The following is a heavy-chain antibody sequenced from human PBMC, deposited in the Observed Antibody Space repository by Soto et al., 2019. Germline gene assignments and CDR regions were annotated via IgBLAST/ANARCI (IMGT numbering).Heavy chain of an antibody. V-gene: IGHV3-30-3*01. CDR2: ISFDGSYK. D-gene: IGHD6-19*01. Sequence: QVQLVESGGGVAQPGRSLRLYYAASRFTFSSHSMHWVRQAPGKGLEWVAVISFDGSYKYYADSVKGRFTISRDNSKNTLYLQMNSLRAEDTAVYYCARGASITVAGTSFDYWGQGTLVTVSS. CDR1: RFTFSSHS. J-gene: IGHJ4*02. CDR3: ARGASITVAGTSFDY.